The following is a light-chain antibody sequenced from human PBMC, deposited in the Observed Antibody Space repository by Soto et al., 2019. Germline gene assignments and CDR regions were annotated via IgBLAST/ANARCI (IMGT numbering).Light chain of an antibody. Sequence: DILMTQSPDSLAVSLGERATINCRSSQTVLFNSNKKNYLAWYQQKPGQPPKLPIYWASTRNSGVPDRFSGSGSGTDFTLTISSLQAADVAVYYCQQYYGSPYTFGQGTKVDIK. CDR2: WAS. J-gene: IGKJ2*01. V-gene: IGKV4-1*01. CDR1: QTVLFNSNKKNY. CDR3: QQYYGSPYT.